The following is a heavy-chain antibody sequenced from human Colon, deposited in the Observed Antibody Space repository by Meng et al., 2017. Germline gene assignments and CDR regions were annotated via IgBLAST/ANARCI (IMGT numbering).Heavy chain of an antibody. CDR1: GASVWSDSHY. Sequence: QLQPQDPRPVLVRPSEPLSLTCTVSGASVWSDSHYWHWIRQSPGKGLEWIGYIYYTGNTNYNPSLASRVSMSLDTSKNHFSLHLTSVTAADTAIYYCARVNGDFDEAWFDPWGQGTLVTVSS. V-gene: IGHV4-61*03. CDR3: ARVNGDFDEAWFDP. J-gene: IGHJ5*02. D-gene: IGHD4-17*01. CDR2: IYYTGNT.